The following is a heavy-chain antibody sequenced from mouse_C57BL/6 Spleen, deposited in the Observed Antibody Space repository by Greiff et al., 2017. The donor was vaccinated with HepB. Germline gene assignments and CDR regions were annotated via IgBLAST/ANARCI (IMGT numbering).Heavy chain of an antibody. CDR3: ARGDYGSSYHYWYFDV. Sequence: EVKLVESGGGLVKPGGSLKLTCAASGFTFSGYGMHWVRQAPEKGLEWVAYISSGSSTIYYADTVKGRFTISRDNAKNTLFLQMTSLRSEDTAMYYCARGDYGSSYHYWYFDVWGTGTTVTVSS. CDR2: ISSGSSTI. V-gene: IGHV5-17*01. J-gene: IGHJ1*03. D-gene: IGHD1-1*01. CDR1: GFTFSGYG.